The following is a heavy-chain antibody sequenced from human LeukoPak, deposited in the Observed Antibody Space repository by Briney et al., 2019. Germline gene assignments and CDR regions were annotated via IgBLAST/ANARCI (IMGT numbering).Heavy chain of an antibody. CDR1: GYTFTGYY. V-gene: IGHV1-2*02. CDR3: ARDKSGSHGIAVAGTLWYFDL. D-gene: IGHD6-19*01. CDR2: INPNSGGT. Sequence: ASVKVSCKASGYTFTGYYMHWVRQAPGQGLEWMGWINPNSGGTNYAQKFQGRVTMTRDTSISTAYMELSRLRSDDTAVYYCARDKSGSHGIAVAGTLWYFDLWGRGTLVTVSS. J-gene: IGHJ2*01.